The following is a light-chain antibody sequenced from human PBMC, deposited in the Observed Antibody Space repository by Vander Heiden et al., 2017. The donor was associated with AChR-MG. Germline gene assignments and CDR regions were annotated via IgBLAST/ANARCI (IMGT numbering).Light chain of an antibody. CDR3: RQENRYPRT. CDR2: DAS. CDR1: QHMRNE. V-gene: IGKV1-17*01. J-gene: IGKJ3*01. Sequence: DIQLTQSPSSLSASVGDRVTITCRASQHMRNELGWYQQKPGKAPERLIYDASTLQSGVPVRFSGSGSGAEFTLTISSLQPEDFATYFCRQENRYPRTFGHRTRVDIK.